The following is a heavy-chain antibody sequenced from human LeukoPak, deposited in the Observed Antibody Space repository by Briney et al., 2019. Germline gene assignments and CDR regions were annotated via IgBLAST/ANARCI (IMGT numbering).Heavy chain of an antibody. CDR2: INSDGSST. Sequence: GGSLTLSCAASGFTFSSYWMHWVRQAPGKGLVWVSHINSDGSSTSYAHSVKRLFTISRDNTKNTLYLQMNSLRAEDTAVYYCAKDLPSYSSSWKIFDYWGQGTLVTVSS. V-gene: IGHV3-74*01. CDR3: AKDLPSYSSSWKIFDY. J-gene: IGHJ4*02. CDR1: GFTFSSYW. D-gene: IGHD6-13*01.